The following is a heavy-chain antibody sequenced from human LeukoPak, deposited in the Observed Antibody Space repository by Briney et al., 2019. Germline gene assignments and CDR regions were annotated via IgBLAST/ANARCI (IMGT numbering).Heavy chain of an antibody. CDR2: TYYRSKWYN. CDR3: ARTGSSGSLEN. V-gene: IGHV6-1*01. Sequence: SQTLPLTCAISGDSVSSKSAAWNLIRQAPSRGLEWLGRTYYRSKWYNDYAVSVKSRISVNPDTSKNQFSLQLNSVTPEDTAVYCCARTGSSGSLENWRRGTLV. J-gene: IGHJ4*02. CDR1: GDSVSSKSAA. D-gene: IGHD6-19*01.